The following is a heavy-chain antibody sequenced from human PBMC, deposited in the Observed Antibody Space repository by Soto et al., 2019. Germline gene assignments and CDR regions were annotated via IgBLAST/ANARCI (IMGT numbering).Heavy chain of an antibody. CDR1: GFTFNYYP. D-gene: IGHD6-19*01. CDR3: VIRRSAVASEGYWFDP. Sequence: QVQLVESGGGVVQPGRSLRLSCAASGFTFNYYPMHWVRQAPGKGLECVADISYDGINKYYADSVKGRFTISRDNSKNTLSLQMTSLRVEDTAVYYCVIRRSAVASEGYWFDPWGQGTLVTVSS. V-gene: IGHV3-30-3*01. J-gene: IGHJ5*02. CDR2: ISYDGINK.